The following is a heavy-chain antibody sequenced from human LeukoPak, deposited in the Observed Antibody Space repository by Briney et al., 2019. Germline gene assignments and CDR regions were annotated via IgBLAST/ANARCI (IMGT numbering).Heavy chain of an antibody. CDR2: ISAYNGDT. J-gene: IGHJ4*02. CDR1: GYTFNKHG. CDR3: ARDPSNTSGWSPYFDY. D-gene: IGHD6-19*01. V-gene: IGHV1-18*04. Sequence: ASVKVSCKASGYTFNKHGITWVRQAPGQGLEWMGWISAYNGDTKYSQKFQGRVTPLTDTSASSAYMELRSLRSDDTAVYYCARDPSNTSGWSPYFDYWGQGALVTVSS.